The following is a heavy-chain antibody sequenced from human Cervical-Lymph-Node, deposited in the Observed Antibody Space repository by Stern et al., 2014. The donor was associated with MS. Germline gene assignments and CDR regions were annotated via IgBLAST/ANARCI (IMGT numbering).Heavy chain of an antibody. Sequence: QVQLQESGPGLVKPSETLSLTCTVSGGSISSSSYYWGWIRQPPGKGLEWIGSIYYRGSNYYNPSLKSRATISADTSKNHFFLMMGSVTAADTAVYYCARGRDCSGGSCMYYFDYWGQGTLVTVSS. J-gene: IGHJ4*02. CDR3: ARGRDCSGGSCMYYFDY. V-gene: IGHV4-39*02. CDR2: IYYRGSN. CDR1: GGSISSSSYY. D-gene: IGHD2-15*01.